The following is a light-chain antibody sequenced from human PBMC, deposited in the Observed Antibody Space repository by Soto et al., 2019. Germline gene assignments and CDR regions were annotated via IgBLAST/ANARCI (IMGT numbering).Light chain of an antibody. CDR3: QPYTDRPRT. Sequence: EIVMTQSPATMSVSPGERATLSCSADESVSTTLAWYQQIPGQAPLLLIFDASDRVNGVPARFRGSGSGTEFTLTISGLHCEDFAVYFCQPYTDRPRTFDVGTKV. V-gene: IGKV3-15*01. CDR2: DAS. CDR1: ESVSTT. J-gene: IGKJ4*02.